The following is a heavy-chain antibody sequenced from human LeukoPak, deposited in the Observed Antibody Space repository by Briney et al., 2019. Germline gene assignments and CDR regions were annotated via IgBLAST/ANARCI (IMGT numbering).Heavy chain of an antibody. CDR2: IIPIFGTA. D-gene: IGHD1-1*01. V-gene: IGHV1-69*13. Sequence: ASVKVSCKASGGTFSSYAISWVRRAPGQGLEWMGGIIPIFGTANYAQKFQGRVTITADESTSTAYMEPSSLRSEDTAVYYCARALVQLERRSHFDYWGQGTLVTVSS. CDR1: GGTFSSYA. J-gene: IGHJ4*02. CDR3: ARALVQLERRSHFDY.